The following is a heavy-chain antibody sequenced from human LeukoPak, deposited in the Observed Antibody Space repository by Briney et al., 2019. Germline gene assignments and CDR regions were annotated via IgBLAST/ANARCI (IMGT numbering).Heavy chain of an antibody. Sequence: PGGSLRLSCAASGFTFSSYTMNWVRQAPGKGLEWVSSISSSSTYIYYADSVKGRFTISRDNANNSLFLQMSSLRAEDTAVYYCARGGITMIVYWGQGTLVTVSS. CDR2: ISSSSTYI. CDR1: GFTFSSYT. CDR3: ARGGITMIVY. V-gene: IGHV3-21*06. J-gene: IGHJ4*02. D-gene: IGHD3-22*01.